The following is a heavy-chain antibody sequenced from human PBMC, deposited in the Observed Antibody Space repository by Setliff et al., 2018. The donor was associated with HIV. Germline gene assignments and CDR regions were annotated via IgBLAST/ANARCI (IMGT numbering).Heavy chain of an antibody. Sequence: PSETLSLTCTVSGGSISGYYWSWIRQPPGKGLEWIGYIYTSGSTNYNPSLKSRVTISKDTSKNHFSLKLTSVTAADTAVYYCARGLTRGGYYYYFYMDVWGKGTTVTVSS. CDR3: ARGLTRGGYYYYFYMDV. J-gene: IGHJ6*03. CDR1: GGSISGYY. CDR2: IYTSGST. D-gene: IGHD7-27*01. V-gene: IGHV4-4*08.